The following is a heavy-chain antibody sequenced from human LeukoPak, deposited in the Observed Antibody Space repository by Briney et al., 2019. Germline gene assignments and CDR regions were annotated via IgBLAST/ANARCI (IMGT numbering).Heavy chain of an antibody. CDR1: GFTFSSYW. V-gene: IGHV3-7*01. CDR2: IKEDESEK. J-gene: IGHJ5*02. CDR3: ARHYGP. D-gene: IGHD3-16*01. Sequence: GGSLRLSCAASGFTFSSYWMSWVRQAPGKGLEWVANIKEDESEKYYVDAVKGRFTISRDNAKNSVFLQMNSLRVEDTAVYYCARHYGPWGQGTLVTVSS.